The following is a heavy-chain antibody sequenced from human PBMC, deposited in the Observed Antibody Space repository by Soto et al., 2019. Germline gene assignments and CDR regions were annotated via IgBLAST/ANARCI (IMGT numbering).Heavy chain of an antibody. Sequence: QVQLVQSGAEVMQPGSSVRVSCKASGGTFSSYAISWVRQAPGQGLEWMGGIIPIFGTADYAQKFQGSVTITAEXPXTXTXXELSSLRSEDTAVYFCARDKDRARLGGNYYYGMDVWGQGTTVTVSS. CDR3: ARDKDRARLGGNYYYGMDV. CDR2: IIPIFGTA. D-gene: IGHD5-12*01. J-gene: IGHJ6*02. V-gene: IGHV1-69*12. CDR1: GGTFSSYA.